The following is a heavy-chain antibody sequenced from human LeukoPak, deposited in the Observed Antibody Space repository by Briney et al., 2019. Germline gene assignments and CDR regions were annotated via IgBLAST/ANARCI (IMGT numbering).Heavy chain of an antibody. Sequence: SETLSLTCTVSGGSISSYYWSWIRQPAGKGLEWIGRIYTSGSTNYNPSLKSRVTISVDTSKNQFSLKLSSVTAADTAVYYCARSEGMITFGGVIAPFGYWGQGTLVTVSS. CDR1: GGSISSYY. V-gene: IGHV4-4*07. D-gene: IGHD3-16*02. CDR2: IYTSGST. J-gene: IGHJ4*02. CDR3: ARSEGMITFGGVIAPFGY.